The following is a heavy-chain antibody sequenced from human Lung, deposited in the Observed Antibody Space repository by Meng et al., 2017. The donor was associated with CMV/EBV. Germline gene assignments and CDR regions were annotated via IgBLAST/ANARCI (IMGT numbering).Heavy chain of an antibody. CDR3: ARIERRRILKYCGSDCSTTDY. V-gene: IGHV4-4*02. J-gene: IGHJ4*02. CDR2: TYPSGST. D-gene: IGHD2-21*02. Sequence: WPWDSQGTGKGLEWSGETYPSGSTNYNPSLKSRVTISVDKFKNQFSLKLGSVTAADTAVYYCARIERRRILKYCGSDCSTTDYWGQGTLVTVSS.